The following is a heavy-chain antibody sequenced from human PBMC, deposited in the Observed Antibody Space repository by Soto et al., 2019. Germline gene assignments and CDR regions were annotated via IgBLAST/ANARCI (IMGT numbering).Heavy chain of an antibody. CDR1: GFTLSGFD. D-gene: IGHD2-15*01. Sequence: PGGSLILSCEASGFTLSGFDMHWVRQVTGKGLEWVSTIGTAGDTYYAVSVKGRFTISRDNAKNSLSLQMNSLRAGDTAVYFCARGQEVGAHFFDSWGQGTQVTVSS. CDR3: ARGQEVGAHFFDS. V-gene: IGHV3-13*01. CDR2: IGTAGDT. J-gene: IGHJ4*02.